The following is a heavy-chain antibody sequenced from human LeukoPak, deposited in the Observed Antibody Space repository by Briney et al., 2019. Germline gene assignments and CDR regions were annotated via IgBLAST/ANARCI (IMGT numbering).Heavy chain of an antibody. CDR2: IIPIFGTA. CDR3: ARRGPAYYCSSTSCHTGWFDP. CDR1: GGTFSSYA. Sequence: SVKVSCKASGGTFSSYAISWVRQAPGQGLEWMGGIIPIFGTANYAQKFQGRVTITADESTSTAYMELSSLRSEDTAVYYCARRGPAYYCSSTSCHTGWFDPWGQGTLVTVSS. J-gene: IGHJ5*02. V-gene: IGHV1-69*01. D-gene: IGHD2-2*02.